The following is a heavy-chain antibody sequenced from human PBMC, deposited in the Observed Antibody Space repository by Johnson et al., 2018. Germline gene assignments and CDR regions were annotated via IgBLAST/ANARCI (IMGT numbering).Heavy chain of an antibody. J-gene: IGHJ3*02. CDR3: AREESGSSSWKEAFDI. D-gene: IGHD6-13*01. CDR2: ISYDGSNK. V-gene: IGHV3-30*03. CDR1: GFTFSSYG. Sequence: QVQLVQSGGGVVQPGRSLRLSCAASGFTFSSYGMHWVRQAPGKGLEWVAVISYDGSNKYYADSVKGRFTISRDNSKNTLYLQRDSLRAEDTAVYFCAREESGSSSWKEAFDIWGQGTMVTVSS.